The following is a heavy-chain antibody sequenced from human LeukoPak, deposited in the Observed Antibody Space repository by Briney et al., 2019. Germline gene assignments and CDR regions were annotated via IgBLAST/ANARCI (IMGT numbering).Heavy chain of an antibody. V-gene: IGHV3-30*02. CDR2: IRYHGSDK. J-gene: IGHJ4*02. Sequence: GESLRLSCAASGFTFSGSGMHWVRQAPGKGLEWVAFIRYHGSDKFYADSVKGRFTISRDNSKNTLYLQMNSLRPEDTSVYYCARSPTSWYFDYWGQGTLVTVSA. CDR3: ARSPTSWYFDY. D-gene: IGHD2-2*01. CDR1: GFTFSGSG.